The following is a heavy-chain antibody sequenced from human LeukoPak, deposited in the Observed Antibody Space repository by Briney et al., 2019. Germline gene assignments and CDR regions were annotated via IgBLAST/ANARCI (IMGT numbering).Heavy chain of an antibody. CDR1: GITLSNYG. CDR2: IRERGGST. Sequence: GGSLRLSCVVSGITLSNYGISWVRQAPGKGLEWVSGIRERGGSTNYADSVKGRFIISRDTSKNTVYLQMNSLRVEDTAVYFCAKRGIVIRAVIIIGFHKEAYYFDYWGQGILVTVSS. D-gene: IGHD3-10*01. J-gene: IGHJ4*02. CDR3: AKRGIVIRAVIIIGFHKEAYYFDY. V-gene: IGHV3-23*01.